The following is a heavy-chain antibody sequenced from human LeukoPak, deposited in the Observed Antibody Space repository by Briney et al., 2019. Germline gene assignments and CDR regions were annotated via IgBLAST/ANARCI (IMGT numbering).Heavy chain of an antibody. CDR1: GYTFTGYY. V-gene: IGHV1-2*02. D-gene: IGHD3-10*01. Sequence: ASVKVSCKASGYTFTGYYMHWVRQAPGQGLEWMGWINPNSGGTNYAQKFQGGVTMTRDTSISTAYMELSRLRSDDTAVYYCARMYYYGSGSPYYYYYMDVWGKGTTVTISS. CDR2: INPNSGGT. J-gene: IGHJ6*03. CDR3: ARMYYYGSGSPYYYYYMDV.